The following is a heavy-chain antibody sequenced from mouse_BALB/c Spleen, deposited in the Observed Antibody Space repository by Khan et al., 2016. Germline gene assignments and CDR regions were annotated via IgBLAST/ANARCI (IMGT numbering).Heavy chain of an antibody. J-gene: IGHJ4*01. CDR2: IRNKANGYTT. V-gene: IGHV7-3*02. Sequence: EVELVESGGGLVQPGGSLRLSCATSGFTFTDYYMSWVRQPPGKALEWLGFIRNKANGYTTEYSSSVKGRFTISRDNSQSIFYLQLNTLRAEDSATYYCARDMEDYDAAMDYWGQGTSVAVSS. CDR3: ARDMEDYDAAMDY. D-gene: IGHD2-4*01. CDR1: GFTFTDYY.